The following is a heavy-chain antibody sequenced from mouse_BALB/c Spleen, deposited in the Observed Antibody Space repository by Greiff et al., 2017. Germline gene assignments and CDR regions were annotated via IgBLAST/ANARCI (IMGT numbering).Heavy chain of an antibody. Sequence: VQLQQSGAELVKPGASVKLSCKASGYTFTSYYMYWVKQRPGQGLEWIGEINPSNGGTNFNEKFKSKATLTVDKSSSTAYMQLSSLTSEDSAVYYCTSGGNWFAYWGQGTLVTVSA. CDR1: GYTFTSYY. CDR2: INPSNGGT. J-gene: IGHJ3*01. V-gene: IGHV1S81*02. D-gene: IGHD2-1*01. CDR3: TSGGNWFAY.